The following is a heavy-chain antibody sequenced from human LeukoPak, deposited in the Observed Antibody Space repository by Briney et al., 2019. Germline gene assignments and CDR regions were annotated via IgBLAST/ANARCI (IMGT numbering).Heavy chain of an antibody. D-gene: IGHD2-15*01. Sequence: GGSLRLSCAASGFTVSSNYMSWVRQAPGKGLEWVSVIYSGGSTYYADSVKGRFTISRDNSKNTLYLQMNSLRAEDTAVYYCARYCSGGSCYARGYPDYWGQGTLVTVSS. J-gene: IGHJ4*02. V-gene: IGHV3-53*01. CDR3: ARYCSGGSCYARGYPDY. CDR1: GFTVSSNY. CDR2: IYSGGST.